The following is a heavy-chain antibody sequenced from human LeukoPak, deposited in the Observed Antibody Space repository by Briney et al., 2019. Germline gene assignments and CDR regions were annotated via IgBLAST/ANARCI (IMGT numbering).Heavy chain of an antibody. CDR2: MNPNSGNT. J-gene: IGHJ4*02. D-gene: IGHD3-22*01. CDR3: ASGHYYDSSGAEFDY. Sequence: WASVKVSCKASGYTFTDYYMHWVRQAPGQGLEWMGWMNPNSGNTGYAQKFQGRVTMTRNTSISTAYMELSSLRSEDTAVYYCASGHYYDSSGAEFDYWGQGTLVTVSS. CDR1: GYTFTDYY. V-gene: IGHV1-8*02.